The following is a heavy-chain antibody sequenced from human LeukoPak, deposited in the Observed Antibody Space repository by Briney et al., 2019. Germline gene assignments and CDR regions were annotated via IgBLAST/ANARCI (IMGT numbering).Heavy chain of an antibody. CDR3: AKDRAARGRGNYFYMDV. CDR1: GFTFSSHG. J-gene: IGHJ6*03. D-gene: IGHD2/OR15-2a*01. V-gene: IGHV3-43D*03. CDR2: ITWDGGST. Sequence: PGGSLRLSCAASGFTFSSHGMHWVRQASGKGLEWVSHITWDGGSTHYADSVEGRFTISRDNRENSLYLQMNSLRPEDTALYYCAKDRAARGRGNYFYMDVWGKGATVTVSS.